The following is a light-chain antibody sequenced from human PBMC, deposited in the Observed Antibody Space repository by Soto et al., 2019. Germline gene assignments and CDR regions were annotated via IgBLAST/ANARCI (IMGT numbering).Light chain of an antibody. CDR2: GAS. Sequence: EIVMTQSPATLSVSPGGRVTLSCRASQSISDTIAWYQQKPGQAPRLLIYGASARATGFPARFSGSGSGTDFTLTISSLQSEDFAVYYCQQYNNWPWTFGQGTKMEIK. CDR1: QSISDT. CDR3: QQYNNWPWT. J-gene: IGKJ1*01. V-gene: IGKV3-15*01.